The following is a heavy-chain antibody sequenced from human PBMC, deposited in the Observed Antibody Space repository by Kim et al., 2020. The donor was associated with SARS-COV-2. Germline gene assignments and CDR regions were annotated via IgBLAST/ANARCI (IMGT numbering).Heavy chain of an antibody. Sequence: GESLKISCKGSGYSFTSYWIGWVRQMPGKGLEWIGIIYPGDSDTRYSPSFQGQVTISADKSISTAYLQWSSLKASDTAMYYCARHTGRGNYYYYGMDVWGQGTTVTVSS. V-gene: IGHV5-51*01. J-gene: IGHJ6*02. CDR2: IYPGDSDT. D-gene: IGHD3-10*01. CDR1: GYSFTSYW. CDR3: ARHTGRGNYYYYGMDV.